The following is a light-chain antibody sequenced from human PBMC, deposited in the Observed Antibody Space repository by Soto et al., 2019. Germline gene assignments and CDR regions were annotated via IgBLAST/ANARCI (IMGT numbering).Light chain of an antibody. CDR2: GAY. V-gene: IGKV3-20*01. CDR1: QSVNNN. CDR3: QQYGSSVWT. Sequence: EIVMTQSPATLSVSPGERATLSCRASQSVNNNLAWYQQKPGQAPRLLIYGAYSRATGIPDRFSGSGSGTDFTLTITRLEPEDFAVYYCQQYGSSVWTFGQGTKVDIK. J-gene: IGKJ1*01.